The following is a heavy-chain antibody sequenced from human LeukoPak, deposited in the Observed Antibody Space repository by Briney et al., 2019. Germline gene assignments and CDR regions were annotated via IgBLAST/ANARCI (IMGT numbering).Heavy chain of an antibody. Sequence: PGESLRLSCAVSGLTFSSYWMSWVRQAPGKGLEWVSIIYTGGTTHYADSLNDRFTISRDDSINTLYLQMNSLRAEDTAVYYCARDSSSYYFDYWGQGTLVTVSS. CDR3: ARDSSSYYFDY. V-gene: IGHV3-66*01. CDR2: IYTGGTT. J-gene: IGHJ4*02. CDR1: GLTFSSYW. D-gene: IGHD6-6*01.